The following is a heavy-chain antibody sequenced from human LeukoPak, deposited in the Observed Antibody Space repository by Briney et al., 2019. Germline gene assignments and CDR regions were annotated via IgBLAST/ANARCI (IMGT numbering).Heavy chain of an antibody. V-gene: IGHV4-38-2*02. CDR3: ARAVGYSSGWYGGGYYYYYMDV. CDR2: IYHSGST. J-gene: IGHJ6*03. D-gene: IGHD6-19*01. Sequence: SETLSLTCTVSGYSISSGYYWGWIRQPPGKGLEWIGSIYHSGSTYYNPSLKSRVTISVDTSKNQFSLKLSSVTAADTAVYYCARAVGYSSGWYGGGYYYYYMDVWGKGTTVTVSS. CDR1: GYSISSGYY.